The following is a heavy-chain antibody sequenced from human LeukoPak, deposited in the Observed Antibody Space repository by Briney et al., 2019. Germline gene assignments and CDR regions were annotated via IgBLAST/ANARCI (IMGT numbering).Heavy chain of an antibody. V-gene: IGHV3-48*04. J-gene: IGHJ1*01. D-gene: IGHD4-23*01. CDR3: ANYGGNAVQH. Sequence: GGSLRLSCAASGFTFSSYSMNWVRQAPGKGLEWVSYISSSSTIYYADSVKGRFTISRDNAKNSLYLQMNSLRAEDTAVYYCANYGGNAVQHWGQGTLVTASS. CDR2: ISSSSTI. CDR1: GFTFSSYS.